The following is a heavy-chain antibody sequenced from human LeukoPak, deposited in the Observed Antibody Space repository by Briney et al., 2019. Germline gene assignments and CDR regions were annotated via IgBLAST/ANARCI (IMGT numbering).Heavy chain of an antibody. CDR1: GFTFSSYA. V-gene: IGHV3-23*01. Sequence: QAGGSLRLSCAASGFTFSSYAMSWVRQAPGKGLEWVSAISGSGGSTYYADSMKGRFTISRDNSKNTLYLQMNSLRAEDTAVYYCAKDGLRFLEWLLPEGDWFDPWGQGTLVTVSS. D-gene: IGHD3-3*01. J-gene: IGHJ5*02. CDR3: AKDGLRFLEWLLPEGDWFDP. CDR2: ISGSGGST.